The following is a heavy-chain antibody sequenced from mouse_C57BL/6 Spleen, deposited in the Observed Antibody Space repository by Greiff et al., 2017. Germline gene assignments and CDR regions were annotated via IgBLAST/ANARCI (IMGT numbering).Heavy chain of an antibody. J-gene: IGHJ3*01. CDR2: ISSGGSYT. CDR1: GFTFSSYG. Sequence: EVQLQESGGDLVKPGGSLKLSCAASGFTFSSYGMSWVRQTPDKRLEWVATISSGGSYTYYPDSVKGRFTISRDNAKNTLYLQMSSLKSEDTAMYYCARHGYYGSSFAGFAYWGQGTLVTVSA. CDR3: ARHGYYGSSFAGFAY. V-gene: IGHV5-6*01. D-gene: IGHD1-1*01.